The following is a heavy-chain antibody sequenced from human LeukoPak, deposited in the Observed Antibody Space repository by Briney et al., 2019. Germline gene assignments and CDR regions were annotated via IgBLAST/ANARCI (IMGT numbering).Heavy chain of an antibody. V-gene: IGHV3-21*01. D-gene: IGHD2-2*01. CDR3: ARDPPLGSCSTISCPHLDY. J-gene: IGHJ4*02. CDR2: ISSSSSSFI. CDR1: GFTFSRYS. Sequence: GGSLRLSCAASGFTFSRYSMNWARQAPGKGLEWVSSISSSSSSFIYYADSVKGRFTISRDNAKNSLYLQMNSLRAEDTAVYYCARDPPLGSCSTISCPHLDYWGQGTLVTVSS.